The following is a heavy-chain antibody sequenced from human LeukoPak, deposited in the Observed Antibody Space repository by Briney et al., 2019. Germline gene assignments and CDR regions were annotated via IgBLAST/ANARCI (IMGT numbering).Heavy chain of an antibody. D-gene: IGHD4-17*01. V-gene: IGHV4-39*07. CDR2: IYYSGST. CDR1: GGSISSGSYY. J-gene: IGHJ4*02. CDR3: AREGDYGDYGGRPYYFDY. Sequence: PSETLSLTCTVSGGSISSGSYYWGWIRQPPGKGLEWIGSIYYSGSTYYNPSLKSRVTVSVDTSKNQFSLKLSSVTAADTAVYYCAREGDYGDYGGRPYYFDYWGRGTLVTVSS.